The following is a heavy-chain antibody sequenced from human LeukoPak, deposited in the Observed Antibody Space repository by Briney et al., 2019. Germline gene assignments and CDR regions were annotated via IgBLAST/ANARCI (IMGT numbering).Heavy chain of an antibody. CDR1: GFTFSSYS. V-gene: IGHV3-21*01. J-gene: IGHJ4*02. CDR3: ARDGEQLVRFDY. CDR2: ISSSSSYI. Sequence: GGSLRLSCAASGFTFSSYSMNWVRQAPGKGLESVSSISSSSSYIYYADSVKGRFTISRDNAKNSLYLQMNSLRAEDTAVYYCARDGEQLVRFDYWGQGTLVTVSS. D-gene: IGHD6-6*01.